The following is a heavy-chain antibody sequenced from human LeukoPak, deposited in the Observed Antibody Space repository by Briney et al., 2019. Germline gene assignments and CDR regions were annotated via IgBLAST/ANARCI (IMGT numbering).Heavy chain of an antibody. CDR2: ISYDGSNK. J-gene: IGHJ4*02. D-gene: IGHD3-9*01. CDR3: TILTGYWVGDDY. V-gene: IGHV3-30*03. CDR1: GFTFSSYG. Sequence: GGSLRLSCAASGFTFSSYGMHWVRQAPGKGLEWVAVISYDGSNKYYADSVKGRFTISRDNSKNTLYLQMNSLRAEDTAVYYCTILTGYWVGDDYWGQGTLVTVSS.